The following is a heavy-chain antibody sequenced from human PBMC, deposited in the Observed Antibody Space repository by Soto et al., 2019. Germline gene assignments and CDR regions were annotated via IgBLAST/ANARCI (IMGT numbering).Heavy chain of an antibody. J-gene: IGHJ4*02. V-gene: IGHV2-5*01. CDR2: IYWNDDK. CDR3: AHNIAAAIPFDY. Sequence: SGPTLVNPTQTLTLTCTFSGFSFSSNGVGVGWIRQPPGKALEWLALIYWNDDKRYSPSLRTRLTITKDTSKNQVVLSMTNMDPVETATYYGAHNIAAAIPFDYWGQGNLVPVSS. CDR1: GFSFSSNGVG. D-gene: IGHD6-13*01.